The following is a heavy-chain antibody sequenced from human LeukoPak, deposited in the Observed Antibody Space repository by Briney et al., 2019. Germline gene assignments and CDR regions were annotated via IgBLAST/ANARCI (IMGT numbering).Heavy chain of an antibody. CDR1: GASISSYD. V-gene: IGHV4-4*07. Sequence: SETLSLTCTVSGASISSYDWSWIRQPPGKGLEWIGRVYTSGDTNYNPSLKSRVTMSVDTSKNQFSLKLSSVTAADTAVYYCARGLGVITPENWFDPWGQGTLVTVSP. J-gene: IGHJ5*02. D-gene: IGHD1-14*01. CDR2: VYTSGDT. CDR3: ARGLGVITPENWFDP.